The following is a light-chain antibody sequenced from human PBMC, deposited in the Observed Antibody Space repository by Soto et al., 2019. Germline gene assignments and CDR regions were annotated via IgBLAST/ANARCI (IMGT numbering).Light chain of an antibody. J-gene: IGKJ1*01. CDR1: QTVNSDY. CDR2: ATS. Sequence: EIVLTQSPGTLSLSPGETATLSCRASQTVNSDYLAWFQQRPGQAPRLLIFATSRRATDIPDRFSGSGSGTDFTLAIRRLVPEDFAVYYCHQFGYSPRTFGQGTKV. V-gene: IGKV3-20*01. CDR3: HQFGYSPRT.